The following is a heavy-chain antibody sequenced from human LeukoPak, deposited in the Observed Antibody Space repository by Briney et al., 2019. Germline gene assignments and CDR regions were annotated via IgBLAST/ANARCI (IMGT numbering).Heavy chain of an antibody. Sequence: GGSLRLSCAASGFIFDDYGMSWVRQAPGKGLEWVAGINWSGDSTGYADSVKGRFTISRHNAKNSLYLQMNSLRAEDTALYHCAAGGYCSGGRCPGFDPWGQGTLVIVSS. J-gene: IGHJ5*02. CDR3: AAGGYCSGGRCPGFDP. V-gene: IGHV3-20*01. D-gene: IGHD2-15*01. CDR1: GFIFDDYG. CDR2: INWSGDST.